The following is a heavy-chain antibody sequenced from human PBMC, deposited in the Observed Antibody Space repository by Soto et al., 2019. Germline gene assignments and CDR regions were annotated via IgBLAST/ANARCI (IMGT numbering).Heavy chain of an antibody. CDR2: IFASGKT. D-gene: IGHD3-22*01. J-gene: IGHJ3*01. CDR3: AGESPGFYGMSFDL. CDR1: GFTVSTNY. Sequence: EVQLVESGGGLIQPGGSLRLSCTASGFTVSTNYMAWVRRAAGKGLEWVSVIFASGKTYYADAVKGRFTVSRDNSQNTLVLQMSSLTVEDTAVYYCAGESPGFYGMSFDLWGQGTVVTVSS. V-gene: IGHV3-53*01.